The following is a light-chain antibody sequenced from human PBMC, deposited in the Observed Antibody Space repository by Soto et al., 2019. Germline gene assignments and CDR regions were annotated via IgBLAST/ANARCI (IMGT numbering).Light chain of an antibody. J-gene: IGKJ1*01. V-gene: IGKV3-15*01. CDR2: GAS. CDR3: QQYNNWLWT. Sequence: EIVITQSPATVSVSPGERATLSCRASQSVNSNLVWYQQKPGQAPRLLIYGASTRATAIPARFSGSGSGTEFTLTISSLQSEDFAVYYCQQYNNWLWTFGQGTKVDIK. CDR1: QSVNSN.